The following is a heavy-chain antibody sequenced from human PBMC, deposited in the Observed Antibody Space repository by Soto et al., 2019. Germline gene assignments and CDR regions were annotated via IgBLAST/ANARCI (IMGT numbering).Heavy chain of an antibody. CDR3: ARAHPNSGGFPEDHYFDY. J-gene: IGHJ4*02. V-gene: IGHV3-53*01. D-gene: IGHD1-26*01. CDR1: GFTVSSNY. CDR2: IYSGGST. Sequence: PGGSLRLSCAASGFTVSSNYMSWVRQAPGKGLEWVSVIYSGGSTYYADSVKGRFTISRDNSKNTLYLQMNSLRAEDTAVYYCARAHPNSGGFPEDHYFDYWGQGTLVTVSS.